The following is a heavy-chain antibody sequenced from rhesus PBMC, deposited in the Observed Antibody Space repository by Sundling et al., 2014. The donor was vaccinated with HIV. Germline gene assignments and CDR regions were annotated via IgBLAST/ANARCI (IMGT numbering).Heavy chain of an antibody. V-gene: IGHV3S42*01. CDR2: ISSGGGST. D-gene: IGHD3-3*01. CDR1: GFTFSRYG. CDR3: AKDPQLQYLDWSLGS. Sequence: EVQLVESGGGLVQPGGSLRLSCAASGFTFSRYGMYWVRQAPGKGLEWISGISSGGGSTYYADSVKGRFTISRDNSNNTLSLQMNSLKPGDTAVYFCAKDPQLQYLDWSLGSWGQGVLVTVSS. J-gene: IGHJ4*01.